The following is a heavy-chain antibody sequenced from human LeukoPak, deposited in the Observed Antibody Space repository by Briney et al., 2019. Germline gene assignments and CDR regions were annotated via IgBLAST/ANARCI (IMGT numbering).Heavy chain of an antibody. J-gene: IGHJ4*02. Sequence: GESLKISCKGSGYSFTSYWIGWVRQMPGKVLELMWIIYPGDSDTRYSPSFQGQVTISADKSISTAYLQWSSLKASDTAMYYCARPEAVAGSYFDYWGQGTLVTVSS. V-gene: IGHV5-51*01. CDR3: ARPEAVAGSYFDY. CDR1: GYSFTSYW. D-gene: IGHD6-19*01. CDR2: IYPGDSDT.